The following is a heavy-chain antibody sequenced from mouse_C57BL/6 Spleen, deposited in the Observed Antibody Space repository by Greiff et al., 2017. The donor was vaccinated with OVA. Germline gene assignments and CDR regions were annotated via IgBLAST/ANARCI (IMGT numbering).Heavy chain of an antibody. CDR2: INPNNGGT. V-gene: IGHV1-26*01. D-gene: IGHD1-1*01. J-gene: IGHJ2*01. CDR1: GYTFTDYY. CDR3: ARSPTVVDFDY. Sequence: VQLQQSGPELVKPGASVKISCKASGYTFTDYYMNWVKQSHGKSLEWIGDINPNNGGTSYNQKFKGKATLTVDKSSSTAYMELRSLTSEDSAVYYCARSPTVVDFDYWGQGTTLTVSS.